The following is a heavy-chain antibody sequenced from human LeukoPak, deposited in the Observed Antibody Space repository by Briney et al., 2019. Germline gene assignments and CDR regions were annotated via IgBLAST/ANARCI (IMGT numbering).Heavy chain of an antibody. Sequence: SQTLSLTCIVSGGSISSGGHPWSWIRQSPGKGLEWIGYTYDSGSTFYNPSLKSRVTMSIDRSNNQFSLKLSSVTAADTAMYYCARESNIDNWFDPWGQGTLVTVSS. J-gene: IGHJ5*02. CDR1: GGSISSGGHP. CDR3: ARESNIDNWFDP. V-gene: IGHV4-30-2*06. D-gene: IGHD2/OR15-2a*01. CDR2: TYDSGST.